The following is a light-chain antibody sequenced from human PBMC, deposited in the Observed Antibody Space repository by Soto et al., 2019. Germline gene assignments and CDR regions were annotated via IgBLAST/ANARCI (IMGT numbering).Light chain of an antibody. CDR2: YDD. V-gene: IGLV1-36*01. CDR1: SSNIGNKP. Sequence: QSVLTQPPSVSGAPRQRVTISCSGSSSNIGNKPVNWYQQLPGKAPRLLIYYDDLLPSGVSDRFSGSKSGTSASLAISGLQSEDEADYYCATWDDSPNKEVFGGGTKLTVL. CDR3: ATWDDSPNKEV. J-gene: IGLJ2*01.